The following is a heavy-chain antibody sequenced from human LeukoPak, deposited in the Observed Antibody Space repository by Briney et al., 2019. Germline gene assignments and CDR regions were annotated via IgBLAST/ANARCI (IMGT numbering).Heavy chain of an antibody. J-gene: IGHJ4*02. CDR1: GYTFTSYD. D-gene: IGHD5-24*01. Sequence: GASVKVSCKASGYTFTSYDINWVRQATGQGLEWMGWMNPNSDNTGYAQKFQGRVTMTRNTSISTAYMELSSLRSEDTAVYYCAREMATKAYVIDYWGQGTLVTVSS. CDR2: MNPNSDNT. V-gene: IGHV1-8*01. CDR3: AREMATKAYVIDY.